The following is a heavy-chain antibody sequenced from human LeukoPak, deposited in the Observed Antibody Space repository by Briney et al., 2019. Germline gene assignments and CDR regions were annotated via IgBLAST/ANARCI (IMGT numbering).Heavy chain of an antibody. D-gene: IGHD5-24*01. J-gene: IGHJ4*02. CDR2: IGSINNYI. CDR1: GFSLSSYT. CDR3: VRRYMATSAEDFDH. Sequence: PGGSLRLSCAASGFSLSSYTMNWVRQAPGKGLEWVSSIGSINNYIYYADSVKGRFTISRDNAKNSLYLQMNSLRAEDTAVYYCVRRYMATSAEDFDHWGQGTLVTVSS. V-gene: IGHV3-21*01.